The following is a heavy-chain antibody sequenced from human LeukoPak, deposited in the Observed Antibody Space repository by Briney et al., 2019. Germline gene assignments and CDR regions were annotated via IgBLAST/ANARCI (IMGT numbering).Heavy chain of an antibody. V-gene: IGHV3-23*01. CDR3: AKDRAIDY. Sequence: GGSLRLSCAASGFVFRSYAMGWVRQAPGKGLEWVSGISSSGGSTYHADSVRGRFTISRDNSKNTQYLQMNSLRAEDTAVYYCAKDRAIDYWGQGTLVTVSS. CDR1: GFVFRSYA. CDR2: ISSSGGST. J-gene: IGHJ4*02.